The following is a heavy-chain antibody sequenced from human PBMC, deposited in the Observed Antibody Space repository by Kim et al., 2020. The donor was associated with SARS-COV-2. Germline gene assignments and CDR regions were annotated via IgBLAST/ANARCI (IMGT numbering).Heavy chain of an antibody. J-gene: IGHJ6*02. CDR2: IYYSGST. D-gene: IGHD3-10*01. V-gene: IGHV4-39*01. Sequence: SETLSLTCTVSGGSISSSSYYWGWIRQPPGKGLEWIGSIYYSGSTNYNPSLKSRVTMSVDTSKNQFSLKLSSVTAADTAVYYCAGDSYHYGSGSYQPGEYYYYGMDVWGQGTTVIVSS. CDR3: AGDSYHYGSGSYQPGEYYYYGMDV. CDR1: GGSISSSSYY.